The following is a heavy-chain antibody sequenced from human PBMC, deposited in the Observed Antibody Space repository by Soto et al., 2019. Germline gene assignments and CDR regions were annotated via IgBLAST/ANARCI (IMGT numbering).Heavy chain of an antibody. J-gene: IGHJ6*04. CDR2: IIAGNGNT. V-gene: IGHV1-18*01. CDR1: GYTFTNYG. CDR3: AAGYDFWSGYAADV. D-gene: IGHD3-3*01. Sequence: GASVKVSCKASGYTFTNYGITWVRQAPGQGLEWIGWIIAGNGNTNYTQRLQGRVTMTTDTSTSTAYMELSSLRSEDTAVYYCAAGYDFWSGYAADVWGKGTTVTVSS.